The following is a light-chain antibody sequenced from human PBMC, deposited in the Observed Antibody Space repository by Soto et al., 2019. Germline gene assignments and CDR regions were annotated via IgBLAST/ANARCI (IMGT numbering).Light chain of an antibody. CDR3: QQFKSYPLT. CDR2: DGS. V-gene: IGKV1-13*02. Sequence: AIQLTQSPSSLSASVGDRVTITCRASQGISSALAWYHQKPGTAPKLLIYDGSSLESGVTSRFSGSGSGTDFTLTISSLQPEDFATYYCQQFKSYPLTFGGGTTVEIK. CDR1: QGISSA. J-gene: IGKJ4*01.